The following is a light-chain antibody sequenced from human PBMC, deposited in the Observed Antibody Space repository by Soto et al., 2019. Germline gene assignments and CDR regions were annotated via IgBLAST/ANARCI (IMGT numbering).Light chain of an antibody. J-gene: IGKJ1*01. CDR3: QHYNSYSEA. CDR1: QTISSW. Sequence: DIQKAQSPSPLSGTVGDRVPVPWRASQTISSWLAWYQQKPGKAPKLLIYKASTLKSGVPSRFSGSGSGTEFTLTISSPQPDDFATYYCQHYNSYSEAFGQGTKVDIK. CDR2: KAS. V-gene: IGKV1-5*03.